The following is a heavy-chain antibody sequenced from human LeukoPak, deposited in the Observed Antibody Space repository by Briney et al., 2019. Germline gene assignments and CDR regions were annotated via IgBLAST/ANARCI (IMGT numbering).Heavy chain of an antibody. CDR1: GFTFTTYA. CDR2: ITAGGGST. CDR3: AKRDSSGYYPYYFDY. D-gene: IGHD3-22*01. V-gene: IGHV3-23*01. J-gene: IGHJ4*02. Sequence: GGSLRLSCAASGFTFTTYAMSWVRQAPGKGLEWVATITAGGGSTYYADSVKGRFTISRDNSKNTLYLQMNSLRAEDTAVYYCAKRDSSGYYPYYFDYWGQGTLVTVSS.